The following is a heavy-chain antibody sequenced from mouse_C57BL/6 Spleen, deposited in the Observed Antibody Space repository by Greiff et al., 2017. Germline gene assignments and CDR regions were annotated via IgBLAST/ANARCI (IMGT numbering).Heavy chain of an antibody. CDR2: IHPSDSDT. D-gene: IGHD2-2*01. CDR3: AGVSSGYGGGAAWFDY. CDR1: GYTFTSYW. J-gene: IGHJ2*01. V-gene: IGHV1-74*01. Sequence: QVQLQQPGAELVKPGASVKVSCKASGYTFTSYWMHWVKQRPGQGLEWIGRIHPSDSDTNYNQKFKGKATLTVDKSSSTAYMPLSSLTSEDSEVYDCAGVSSGYGGGAAWFDYWGQGTTLTVSA.